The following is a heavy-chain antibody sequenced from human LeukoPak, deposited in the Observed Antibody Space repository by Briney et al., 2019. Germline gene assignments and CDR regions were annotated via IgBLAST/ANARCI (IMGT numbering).Heavy chain of an antibody. Sequence: GGSLRLSCVAAGITFSIYTMTWFRQAPGKGLEWVSSISGSGDTTYFADSVRGRFTLSRDNSRSTLFLQMDSLRVDDTAVYYCAKAKGGVWGQGTLVTVSS. V-gene: IGHV3-23*01. CDR3: AKAKGGV. CDR2: ISGSGDTT. CDR1: GITFSIYT. D-gene: IGHD2-15*01. J-gene: IGHJ4*02.